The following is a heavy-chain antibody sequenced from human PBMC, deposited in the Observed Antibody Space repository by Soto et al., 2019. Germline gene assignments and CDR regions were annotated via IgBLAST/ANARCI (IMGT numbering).Heavy chain of an antibody. J-gene: IGHJ3*02. Sequence: QVQLQESGPGLVKPSQTLSLTCTVSGGSISSGGYYWSWIRQHPGKGLEWIGYIDYSGSTYYNPSRKSRVTISVDTSKNQFSLELGSVIAADTGVYYCARDRHCSGGSCYSAAFDIWGKGKMVAVAS. CDR1: GGSISSGGYY. V-gene: IGHV4-31*03. CDR3: ARDRHCSGGSCYSAAFDI. CDR2: IDYSGST. D-gene: IGHD2-15*01.